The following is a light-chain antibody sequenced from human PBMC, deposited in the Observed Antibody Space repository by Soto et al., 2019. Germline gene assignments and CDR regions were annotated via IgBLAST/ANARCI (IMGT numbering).Light chain of an antibody. CDR1: SSDIGVYNY. CDR2: EVS. Sequence: QSALTQPASVSGSPGQSITISCTGTSSDIGVYNYVSWYQQHPCKAPKLIIFEVSYRPSGVSNRFSGSKSGNTASLTISGLRAADEADYYCSSYTGSTTHVIFGGGTKLTVL. V-gene: IGLV2-14*01. J-gene: IGLJ2*01. CDR3: SSYTGSTTHVI.